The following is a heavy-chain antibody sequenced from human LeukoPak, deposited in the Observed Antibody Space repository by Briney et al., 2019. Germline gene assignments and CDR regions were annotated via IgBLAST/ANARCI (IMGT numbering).Heavy chain of an antibody. V-gene: IGHV4-59*04. D-gene: IGHD3-10*01. J-gene: IGHJ4*02. CDR1: GFTFSSYA. CDR2: IYYSGST. CDR3: ASSYMVRGVIWEDY. Sequence: GSLRLSCAASGFTFSSYAMSWVRQAPGKGLEWIGYIYYSGSTYYNPSLKSRVTISVDTSKNQFSLKLSSVTAADTAVYYCASSYMVRGVIWEDYWGQGTLVTVSS.